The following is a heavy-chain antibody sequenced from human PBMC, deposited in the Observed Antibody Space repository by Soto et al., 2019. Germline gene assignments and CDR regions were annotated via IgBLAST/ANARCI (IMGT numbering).Heavy chain of an antibody. CDR3: ARAPREKQLVVWFDP. Sequence: ASVKVSCKASGYTFTSYGISWVRQAPGQGLEWMGWISAYNGNTNYAQRLQGRVTMTTDTSTSTAYMELRSLRSDDTAVYYCARAPREKQLVVWFDPWGQGTLVTVSS. D-gene: IGHD6-6*01. J-gene: IGHJ5*02. CDR2: ISAYNGNT. CDR1: GYTFTSYG. V-gene: IGHV1-18*04.